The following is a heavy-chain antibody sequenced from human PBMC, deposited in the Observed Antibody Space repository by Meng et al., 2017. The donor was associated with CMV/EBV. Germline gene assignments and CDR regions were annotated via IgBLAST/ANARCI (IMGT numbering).Heavy chain of an antibody. V-gene: IGHV3-15*01. CDR2: IKSKTDGGTT. J-gene: IGHJ6*02. CDR1: GFTFSNAW. CDR3: TTLQGHIVVVPPEVDYYYGMDV. D-gene: IGHD2-2*01. Sequence: GESLKISCAASGFTFSNAWMSWVRQAPGKGLEWVGRIKSKTDGGTTDYAAPVKGRFTISRDDSKNTLYLQMNSLKTEDTAVYYCTTLQGHIVVVPPEVDYYYGMDVWGQGTTVTVSS.